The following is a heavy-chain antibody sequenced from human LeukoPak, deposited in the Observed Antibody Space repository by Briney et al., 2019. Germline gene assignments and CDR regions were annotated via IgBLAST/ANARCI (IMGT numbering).Heavy chain of an antibody. D-gene: IGHD6-13*01. CDR1: GGPFSSYY. Sequence: PSETLSLTCTVSGGPFSSYYWSWIRQPPGKGLEWLGHNSYSGNHNYNPPLKRRVTISVDQSKTQFSLKLTSVPAADTAVYYCARQGGYIAPLALWGQGTLVTVSA. CDR2: NSYSGNH. CDR3: ARQGGYIAPLAL. V-gene: IGHV4-59*08. J-gene: IGHJ4*02.